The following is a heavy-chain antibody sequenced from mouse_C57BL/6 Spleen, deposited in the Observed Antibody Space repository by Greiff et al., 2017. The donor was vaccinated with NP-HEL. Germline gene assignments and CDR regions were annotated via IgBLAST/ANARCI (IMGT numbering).Heavy chain of an antibody. CDR3: ASYGSSPGPAY. Sequence: QVQLQQPGAELVKPGASVKLSCKASGYTFTSYWMQWVKQRPGQGLEWIGEIDPSDSYTNYNQQFKGKATLTVDTSSSTAYMQLSSLTSEDSAVYYCASYGSSPGPAYWGQGTLVTVSA. V-gene: IGHV1-50*01. J-gene: IGHJ3*01. D-gene: IGHD1-1*01. CDR1: GYTFTSYW. CDR2: IDPSDSYT.